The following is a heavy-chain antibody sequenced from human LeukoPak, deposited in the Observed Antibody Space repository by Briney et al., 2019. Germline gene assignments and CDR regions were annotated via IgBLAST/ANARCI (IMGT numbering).Heavy chain of an antibody. Sequence: GGSLRLSCAASGFTFSSYGMHWVRQAPGKGLEWVAVISYDGSNKHYADSVKGRFTISRDNSKNTLYLQMNSLRAEDTAVYYCAKDLGAVAGTRGDYWGQGTLVTVSS. V-gene: IGHV3-30*18. CDR1: GFTFSSYG. J-gene: IGHJ4*02. CDR2: ISYDGSNK. D-gene: IGHD6-19*01. CDR3: AKDLGAVAGTRGDY.